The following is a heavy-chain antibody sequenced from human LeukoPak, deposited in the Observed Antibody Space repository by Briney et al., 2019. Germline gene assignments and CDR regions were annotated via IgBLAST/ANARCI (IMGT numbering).Heavy chain of an antibody. V-gene: IGHV1-69*06. CDR1: GGTFSSYA. Sequence: ASVKVSCKASGGTFSSYAISWVRQAPGQGLEWMGGIIPIFGTANYAQKFQGRVTITADKSMSTAYMELSSLRSEDTAVYYCARAPMYYYYMDVWGKGTTVTVSS. CDR3: ARAPMYYYYMDV. J-gene: IGHJ6*03. CDR2: IIPIFGTA.